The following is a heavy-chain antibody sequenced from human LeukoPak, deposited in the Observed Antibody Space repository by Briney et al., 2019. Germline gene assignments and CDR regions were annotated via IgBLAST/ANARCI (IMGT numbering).Heavy chain of an antibody. CDR3: AKDATAVIGTVYMDV. D-gene: IGHD4-11*01. CDR1: GFTFSIYA. Sequence: GGSLRLSCAASGFTFSIYAMTWVRQAPGKGLEWVSGITGSGDRTYYADSVKGRFTISRDNSKDTVYLQMNSLRAEDTAVYYCAKDATAVIGTVYMDVWGKGTTVTISS. CDR2: ITGSGDRT. V-gene: IGHV3-23*01. J-gene: IGHJ6*03.